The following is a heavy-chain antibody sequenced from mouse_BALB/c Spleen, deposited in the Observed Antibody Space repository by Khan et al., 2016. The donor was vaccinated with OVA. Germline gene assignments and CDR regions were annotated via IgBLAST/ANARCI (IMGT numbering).Heavy chain of an antibody. CDR2: INTYTGEP. J-gene: IGHJ4*01. CDR1: GYTFTNYG. D-gene: IGHD1-1*02. V-gene: IGHV9-3-1*01. Sequence: QIQLVQSGPELKKPGETVKISCKTSGYTFTNYGMNWVKQAPGKGLRWMGWINTYTGEPTYADDFKGRFAFSLDSSATTAYLTINNLKNEDTATYCCARAPLSYYAMDYWGQGTSVTVAS. CDR3: ARAPLSYYAMDY.